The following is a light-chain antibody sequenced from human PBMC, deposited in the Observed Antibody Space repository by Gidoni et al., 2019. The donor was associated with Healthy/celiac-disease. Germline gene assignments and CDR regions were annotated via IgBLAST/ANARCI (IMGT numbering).Light chain of an antibody. CDR2: WAS. J-gene: IGKJ1*01. V-gene: IGKV4-1*01. CDR1: QSVLYSSNNKNY. CDR3: QQYYNTPTT. Sequence: DIVMTESPDSVSVSLGERATINCKSSQSVLYSSNNKNYLAWYQQKPGQPPKLLIYWASTRESGVPYRFSGSGSGTDFTLTISSLQAEDVAVYYCQQYYNTPTTFGQGTKVEIK.